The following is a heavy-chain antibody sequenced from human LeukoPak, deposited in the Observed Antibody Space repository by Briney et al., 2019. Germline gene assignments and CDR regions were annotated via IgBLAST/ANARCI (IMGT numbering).Heavy chain of an antibody. CDR1: GFTFDDYG. V-gene: IGHV3-20*04. Sequence: GGSLRLSCAASGFTFDDYGMDWVRQAPGKGLEWVSCIVWNGGSTNYADSVKGRFTISRDNAKNSLYLQMNSLRVEDTAFYYCVRDSPKTAGTYNWFDTWGRGTLVTVSS. D-gene: IGHD2-21*02. CDR2: IVWNGGST. CDR3: VRDSPKTAGTYNWFDT. J-gene: IGHJ5*02.